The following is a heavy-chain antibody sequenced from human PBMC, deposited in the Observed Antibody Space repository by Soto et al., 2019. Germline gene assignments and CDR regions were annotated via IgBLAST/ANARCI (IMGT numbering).Heavy chain of an antibody. J-gene: IGHJ6*02. D-gene: IGHD1-26*01. Sequence: GGSLRLSCAASGFTFSSYAMSWVRQAPGKGLEWVSAISGSGGSTYYADSVKGRFTISRDNSKNTLYLQMNSLRAEDTAVYYCAKDLVGATWSYYYGMDVWGQGTTVTRLL. CDR3: AKDLVGATWSYYYGMDV. CDR2: ISGSGGST. V-gene: IGHV3-23*01. CDR1: GFTFSSYA.